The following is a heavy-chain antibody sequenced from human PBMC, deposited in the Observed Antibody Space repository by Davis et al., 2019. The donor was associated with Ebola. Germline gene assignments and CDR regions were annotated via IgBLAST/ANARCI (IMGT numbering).Heavy chain of an antibody. J-gene: IGHJ4*02. V-gene: IGHV3-7*01. CDR3: ARAGYCRGGTCTSPPLDY. D-gene: IGHD2-15*01. CDR1: GFTFSSSW. CDR2: IKEDGSAR. Sequence: PGGSLRLSCTTSGFTFSSSWMSWVRQAPGKGLQWVANIKEDGSARYYEDSVKGRFTISRDNGRNSLYLQINSLRAEDSAVYYCARAGYCRGGTCTSPPLDYWGQGTLATVS.